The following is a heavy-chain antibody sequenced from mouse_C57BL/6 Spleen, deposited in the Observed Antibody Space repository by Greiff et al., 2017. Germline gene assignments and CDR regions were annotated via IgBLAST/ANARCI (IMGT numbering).Heavy chain of an antibody. D-gene: IGHD1-1*01. CDR3: ARGGLYYYGSSYGDYAMDY. V-gene: IGHV1-52*01. CDR1: GYTFTSYW. CDR2: IDPSDSET. J-gene: IGHJ4*01. Sequence: VQLQQPGAELVRPGSSVKLSCKASGYTFTSYWMHWVKQRPIQGLEWIGNIDPSDSETHYNQKFKDKATLTVDKSSSTAYMQLSSLTSEDSAVYYCARGGLYYYGSSYGDYAMDYWGQGTSVTVSS.